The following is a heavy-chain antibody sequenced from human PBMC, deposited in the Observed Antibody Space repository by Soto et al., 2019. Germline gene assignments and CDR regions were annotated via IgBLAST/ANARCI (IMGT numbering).Heavy chain of an antibody. V-gene: IGHV4-31*03. D-gene: IGHD3-10*01. J-gene: IGHJ6*02. Sequence: QVQLQESGPGLVKPSQTLSLTCTVSGGSISSGGYYWSWIRQHPGKGLEWIGYIYYSGSTYYNPSLKSRVTISVDTSKNQFSLQLSSVTAADTAVYYCASSPTGVLLWFGEPLYGMDVWGQGTTVTVSS. CDR3: ASSPTGVLLWFGEPLYGMDV. CDR2: IYYSGST. CDR1: GGSISSGGYY.